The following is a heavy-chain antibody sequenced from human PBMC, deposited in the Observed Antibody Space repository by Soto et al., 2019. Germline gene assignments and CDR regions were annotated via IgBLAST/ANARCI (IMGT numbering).Heavy chain of an antibody. J-gene: IGHJ3*02. Sequence: EVQLVESGGGLVKPGGSLRLSCAASGFTFSSYTMNWVRQAPGKGLEWVSFISSSGTYTYYADSLKGRFTISRGNAKDALYLQMNSLRAEDTAVYYCARKKGDTFDIWGQGTMVTVSS. CDR1: GFTFSSYT. V-gene: IGHV3-21*01. CDR3: ARKKGDTFDI. CDR2: ISSSGTYT.